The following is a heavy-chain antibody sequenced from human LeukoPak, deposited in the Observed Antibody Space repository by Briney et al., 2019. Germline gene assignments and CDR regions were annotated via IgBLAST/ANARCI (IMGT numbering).Heavy chain of an antibody. CDR3: ASTHCSDGSCYWSSLDY. J-gene: IGHJ4*02. D-gene: IGHD2-15*01. V-gene: IGHV1-18*01. CDR2: INPNNGNT. CDR1: GYTLTNYG. Sequence: ASVKVSCKASGYTLTNYGISWVRQAPGQGLEWMGRINPNNGNTNYAQKLQGRLTMTTDTSTSTAYMELRSLRSDDTAVYYCASTHCSDGSCYWSSLDYWGQGTLVTVSS.